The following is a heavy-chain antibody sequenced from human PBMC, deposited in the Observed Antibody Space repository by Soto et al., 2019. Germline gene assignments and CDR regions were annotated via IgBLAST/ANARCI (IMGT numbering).Heavy chain of an antibody. CDR2: IVPLFGTA. Sequence: QVQLVQSGAEVKEPGSSENVSCKTSGGTFGNTAVTWVRQVPGQGLEWIGGIVPLFGTANYAQKFRGRVMITADESTSTAYMDLSSLRSDDTAIDYCARDGDPGYSFWSGPLGGGRFDPWGQGTLVTVSS. J-gene: IGHJ5*02. D-gene: IGHD3-3*01. CDR3: ARDGDPGYSFWSGPLGGGRFDP. V-gene: IGHV1-69*12. CDR1: GGTFGNTA.